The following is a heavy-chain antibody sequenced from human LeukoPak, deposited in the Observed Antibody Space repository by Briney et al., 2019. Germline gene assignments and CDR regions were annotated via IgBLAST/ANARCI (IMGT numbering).Heavy chain of an antibody. Sequence: SETLSLTCTVSAGSISSSDYYWGWIRQPPGKGLEWIGSIFYSGNTYYNPSLKSRITISVDTSKNQFSLKPSSVTAADTAVYYCARVAVAGTSFDYWGQGTLVTVSS. V-gene: IGHV4-39*01. J-gene: IGHJ4*02. D-gene: IGHD6-19*01. CDR1: AGSISSSDYY. CDR3: ARVAVAGTSFDY. CDR2: IFYSGNT.